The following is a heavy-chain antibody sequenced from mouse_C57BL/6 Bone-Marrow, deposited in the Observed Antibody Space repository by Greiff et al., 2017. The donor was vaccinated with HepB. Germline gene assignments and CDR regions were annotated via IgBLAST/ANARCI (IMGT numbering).Heavy chain of an antibody. CDR2: ISNGGGST. Sequence: EVKLTESGGGLVQPGGSLKLSCAASGFTFSDYYMYWVRQTPEKRLEWVAYISNGGGSTYYPDTVKGRFTISRDNAKNTLYLQMSRLKSEDTAMYYCAREGISPFDYWGQGTTLTVSS. D-gene: IGHD2-4*01. CDR1: GFTFSDYY. CDR3: AREGISPFDY. V-gene: IGHV5-12*01. J-gene: IGHJ2*01.